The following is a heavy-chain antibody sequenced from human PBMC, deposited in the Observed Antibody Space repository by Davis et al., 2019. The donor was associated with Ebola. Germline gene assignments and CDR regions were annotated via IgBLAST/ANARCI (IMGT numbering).Heavy chain of an antibody. J-gene: IGHJ4*02. CDR1: GYSFTNYW. D-gene: IGHD3-10*01. V-gene: IGHV5-51*01. CDR2: IYPSDSDT. CDR3: ARMGKSYYDSLWDY. Sequence: GESLKISCKGSGYSFTNYWIGWVRQEPGKGLEWMGIIYPSDSDTRYSPSFRGQVTISADKSFSTAYLQWSGLKASDTAMYYCARMGKSYYDSLWDYWGQGTLVTVSS.